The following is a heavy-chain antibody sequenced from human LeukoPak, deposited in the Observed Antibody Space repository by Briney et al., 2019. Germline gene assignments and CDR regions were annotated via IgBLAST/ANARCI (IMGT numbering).Heavy chain of an antibody. J-gene: IGHJ6*04. Sequence: GGSLRLPCAASGFTYSSYDMHWVRQATGKGLECVSAIGTAGDPYYPGSVKGRFTISRENAKNSLYLQMNSLRAGDTAVYYCARGMRYSDGSYGMDVWGKGTTVTVSS. D-gene: IGHD5-18*01. V-gene: IGHV3-13*05. CDR3: ARGMRYSDGSYGMDV. CDR1: GFTYSSYD. CDR2: IGTAGDP.